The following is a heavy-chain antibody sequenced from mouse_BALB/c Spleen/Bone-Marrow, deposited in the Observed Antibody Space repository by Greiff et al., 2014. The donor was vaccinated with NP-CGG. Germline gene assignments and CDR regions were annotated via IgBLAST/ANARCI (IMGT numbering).Heavy chain of an antibody. CDR1: GFSLTNYG. CDR2: IWADGST. D-gene: IGHD1-2*01. V-gene: IGHV2-9*02. Sequence: VQLVESGPGLVAPSQSLSITCTVSGFSLTNYGVHWVRQPPGKGLEWLGVIWADGSTNYNSALMSRLSISKDNSKSQVFFKMNILQTDDTAMYYCARITTATGAMDYRGQRTSVTVSS. CDR3: ARITTATGAMDY. J-gene: IGHJ4*01.